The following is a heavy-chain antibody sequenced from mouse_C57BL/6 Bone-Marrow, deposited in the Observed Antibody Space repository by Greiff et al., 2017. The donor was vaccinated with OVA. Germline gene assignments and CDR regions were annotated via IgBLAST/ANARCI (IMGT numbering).Heavy chain of an antibody. D-gene: IGHD1-1*01. V-gene: IGHV14-4*01. CDR3: TTPIYYGSSRYFDV. CDR2: IDPENGDT. CDR1: GFNIKDDY. J-gene: IGHJ1*03. Sequence: VQLQHSGAELVRPGASVKLSCTASGFNIKDDYMHWVKQRPEQGLEWIGWIDPENGDTEYASKFQGKATITADTSSNTAYLQLSSLTSEDTAVYYCTTPIYYGSSRYFDVWGTGTTVTVSS.